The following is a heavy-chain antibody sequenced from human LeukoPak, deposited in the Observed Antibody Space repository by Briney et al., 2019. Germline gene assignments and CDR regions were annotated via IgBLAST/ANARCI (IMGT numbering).Heavy chain of an antibody. CDR3: ATVGYDYVCGGGPIDY. V-gene: IGHV1-18*01. J-gene: IGHJ4*02. Sequence: ASAKVSCKASGYTFTSYGISWVRQAPGQGLEWMGWISAYNGNTNYAQKLQGRVTMTTDTSTSTAYMGLRSLRSDDTAVYYCATVGYDYVCGGGPIDYWGQGSLVTASS. CDR1: GYTFTSYG. D-gene: IGHD3-16*01. CDR2: ISAYNGNT.